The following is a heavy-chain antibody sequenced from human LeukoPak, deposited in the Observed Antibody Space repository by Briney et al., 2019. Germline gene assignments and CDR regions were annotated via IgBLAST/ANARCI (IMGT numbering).Heavy chain of an antibody. CDR3: AKDGSGTYPDAFDV. Sequence: TGGSLRLSCAASGFTFSNFAMTWVRQAPGKGLEWVSGIRGGAGDTYYADSVKGRFTISRDTSKNTLYLQMSSLRAEDTAVYYCAKDGSGTYPDAFDVWGQGTMVTVSS. J-gene: IGHJ3*01. CDR2: IRGGAGDT. V-gene: IGHV3-23*01. CDR1: GFTFSNFA. D-gene: IGHD1-26*01.